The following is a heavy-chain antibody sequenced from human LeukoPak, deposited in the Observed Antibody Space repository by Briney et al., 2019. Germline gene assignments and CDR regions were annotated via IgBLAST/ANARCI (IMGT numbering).Heavy chain of an antibody. D-gene: IGHD2-2*01. CDR1: GFTFSSFG. V-gene: IGHV3-30*02. Sequence: GGSLRLSCAASGFTFSSFGIHWVRQAPGKGLEWVAFIRYDGSNKYYADSVKGRFTISRDNSKNTLYQQMNSLRVEDTAVYFCAKDSRIVVVPAVGQIDSWGQGTLVTVSS. CDR3: AKDSRIVVVPAVGQIDS. CDR2: IRYDGSNK. J-gene: IGHJ4*02.